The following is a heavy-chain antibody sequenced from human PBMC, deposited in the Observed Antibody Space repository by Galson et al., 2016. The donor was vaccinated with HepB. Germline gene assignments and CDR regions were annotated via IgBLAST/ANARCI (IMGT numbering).Heavy chain of an antibody. CDR3: ASSSPLVFHY. V-gene: IGHV4-59*08. D-gene: IGHD6-6*01. J-gene: IGHJ4*02. Sequence: SETLSLTCTVSGCSISNYYWSWILQPPGNGLEWIGYILYSGSTNYNPSLKSRVSISLDTSKNHFALNLSSVTDADTAVYYCASSSPLVFHYWGQGILVTVSS. CDR1: GCSISNYY. CDR2: ILYSGST.